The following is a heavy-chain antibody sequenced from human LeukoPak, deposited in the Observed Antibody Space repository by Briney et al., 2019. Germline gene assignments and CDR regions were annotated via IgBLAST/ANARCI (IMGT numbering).Heavy chain of an antibody. J-gene: IGHJ4*02. Sequence: RASVKVSCKVSGYTLTELSMHWVRQAPGKGLEWMGGFDPEDGETIYAQKFQGRVTMTEDTSTDTAYMELSSLRSEDTAVYYCATISYGDSTYYFDYWGQGTLVTVSS. CDR3: ATISYGDSTYYFDY. CDR2: FDPEDGET. CDR1: GYTLTELS. D-gene: IGHD4-17*01. V-gene: IGHV1-24*01.